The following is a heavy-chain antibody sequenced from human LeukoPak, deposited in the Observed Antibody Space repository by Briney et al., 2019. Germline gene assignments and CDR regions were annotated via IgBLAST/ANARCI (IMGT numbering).Heavy chain of an antibody. Sequence: GGSLRLSCAASGFTFSNYAMSWVRQAPGKGLEWVSAVSGSGSSTYYADSVKGRFTISRDNSKNTLYLQMSSLRAEDTAVYYVAKEAYSNSWSWGQGTLVTVSS. J-gene: IGHJ4*02. CDR1: GFTFSNYA. V-gene: IGHV3-23*01. D-gene: IGHD6-13*01. CDR3: AKEAYSNSWS. CDR2: VSGSGSST.